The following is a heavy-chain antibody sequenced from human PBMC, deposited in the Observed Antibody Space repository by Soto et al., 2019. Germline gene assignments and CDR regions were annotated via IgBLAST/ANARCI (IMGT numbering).Heavy chain of an antibody. CDR3: ARSRYSGYDSLDY. D-gene: IGHD5-12*01. V-gene: IGHV4-61*01. J-gene: IGHJ4*02. CDR2: IYYSGST. Sequence: PSETLSLTCTVSGGSISSPNFYWSWIRQPPGKGLEWIGYIYYSGSTNYNPSLKSRVTISVDTSKNQFSLKLSSVTAADTAVYYCARSRYSGYDSLDYWGQGTLVTVSS. CDR1: GGSISSPNFY.